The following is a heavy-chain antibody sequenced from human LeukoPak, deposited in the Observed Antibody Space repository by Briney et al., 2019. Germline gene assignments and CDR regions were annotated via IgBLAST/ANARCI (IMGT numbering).Heavy chain of an antibody. Sequence: RPSETLSLTCAVYGGSFSGYYWSWIRQPPRKGLEWIGEINHSRTTNYNPSLKSRVTISVDKSKYQFSLKLSSVTAADTAVYYCARGWDSSCYLIDYWGQGTLVTVSS. CDR1: GGSFSGYY. J-gene: IGHJ4*02. CDR2: INHSRTT. V-gene: IGHV4-34*01. D-gene: IGHD3-22*01. CDR3: ARGWDSSCYLIDY.